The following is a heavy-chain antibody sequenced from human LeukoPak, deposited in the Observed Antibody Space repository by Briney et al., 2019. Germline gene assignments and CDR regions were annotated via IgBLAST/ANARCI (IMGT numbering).Heavy chain of an antibody. CDR3: ARGYTKDMTSVTPFDS. J-gene: IGHJ4*02. CDR2: INTNTGNP. CDR1: GYTFTSYA. D-gene: IGHD4-17*01. V-gene: IGHV7-4-1*01. Sequence: ASVKVSCKASGYTFTSYAMNWVRQAPGQGLEWMGWINTNTGNPTYAHGFTGRFVFSFDTSVSTAYLQTGRLKAEDTAVYYCARGYTKDMTSVTPFDSWGQGTLVTVSS.